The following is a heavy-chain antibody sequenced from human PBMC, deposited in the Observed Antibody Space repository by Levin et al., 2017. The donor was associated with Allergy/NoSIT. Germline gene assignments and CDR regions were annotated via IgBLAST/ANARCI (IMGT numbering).Heavy chain of an antibody. CDR3: AREVATSSTYYFRGWFDP. J-gene: IGHJ5*02. V-gene: IGHV3-74*01. CDR1: GLICSDHL. Sequence: GESLKISCVGSGLICSDHLLHWVRPVPGKGPVWVSRIDNDGTSTVYADSVKGRFTISRDNAKNTLYLQMNSLRAEDTAVYYCAREVATSSTYYFRGWFDPWGQGTLVTVSS. D-gene: IGHD3-22*01. CDR2: IDNDGTST.